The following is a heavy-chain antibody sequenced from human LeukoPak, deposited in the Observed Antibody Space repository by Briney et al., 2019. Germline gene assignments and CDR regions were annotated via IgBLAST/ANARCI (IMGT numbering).Heavy chain of an antibody. J-gene: IGHJ4*02. CDR2: ISGSGGST. Sequence: PGGSLRLSCAGFGFTFNSYAMTWVRQAPGKGLEWVSAISGSGGSTYYADSVKGRFTISRDNSKNTLYLQMNSLRAEDTAVYYCAKPSAAGTNYWGQGTLVTVSS. V-gene: IGHV3-23*01. CDR3: AKPSAAGTNY. CDR1: GFTFNSYA. D-gene: IGHD6-13*01.